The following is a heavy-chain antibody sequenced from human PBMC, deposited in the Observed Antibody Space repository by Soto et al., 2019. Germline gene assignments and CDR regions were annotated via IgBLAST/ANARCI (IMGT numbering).Heavy chain of an antibody. Sequence: ASVKVSCKASGYTFTSYYMHWVRQAPGQGFEWIGIINPSGGSTSYAQKFRGRVTMTRDTSTSTVYMELSSLRSEDTAVYYCASWTYYYDSSGHDAFDIWGQGTMVTVSS. D-gene: IGHD3-22*01. CDR2: INPSGGST. J-gene: IGHJ3*02. CDR1: GYTFTSYY. V-gene: IGHV1-46*01. CDR3: ASWTYYYDSSGHDAFDI.